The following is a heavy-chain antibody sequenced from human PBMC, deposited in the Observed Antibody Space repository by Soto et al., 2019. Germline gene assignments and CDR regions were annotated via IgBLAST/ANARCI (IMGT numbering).Heavy chain of an antibody. V-gene: IGHV3-73*01. Sequence: PGGSLRLSCAASGFTFSDSAIQWVRQASGKGLEWVGRIRSKANDYATAYAASVKGRFTISRDDSKNTAYLQMNSLKTEDTAVYYCVRHVGETYFDYWGQGTLVTVS. J-gene: IGHJ4*02. D-gene: IGHD2-21*01. CDR2: IRSKANDYAT. CDR3: VRHVGETYFDY. CDR1: GFTFSDSA.